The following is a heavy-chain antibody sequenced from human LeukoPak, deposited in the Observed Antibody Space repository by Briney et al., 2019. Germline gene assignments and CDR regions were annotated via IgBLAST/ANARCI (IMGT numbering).Heavy chain of an antibody. CDR1: GGSISSGSSS. CDR3: ARRDSAYGARLDY. J-gene: IGHJ4*02. Sequence: KPSETLSLTCTVSGGSISSGSSSWGWVRQPPGKGLEWIGNINYSGSTYYNPSLKSRVTIPVDTSKSQFSLKLSSVTAADTAVYYCARRDSAYGARLDYWGQGTLVTVSS. CDR2: INYSGST. V-gene: IGHV4-39*01. D-gene: IGHD5-12*01.